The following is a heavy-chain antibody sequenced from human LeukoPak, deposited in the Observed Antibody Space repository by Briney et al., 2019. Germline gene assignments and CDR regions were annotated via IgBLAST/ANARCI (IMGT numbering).Heavy chain of an antibody. D-gene: IGHD3-22*01. CDR3: ARETEYYDSSGYDY. CDR2: IKQDGSEK. V-gene: IGHV3-7*01. Sequence: PGGSLRLSCAASGFTFSSYWMSWVRQAPGKGLEWVANIKQDGSEKYYVDSVKGRFTISRDNAKNSLYLQMNSLRAEDTAVYYCARETEYYDSSGYDYWGQGTLVTVSS. J-gene: IGHJ4*02. CDR1: GFTFSSYW.